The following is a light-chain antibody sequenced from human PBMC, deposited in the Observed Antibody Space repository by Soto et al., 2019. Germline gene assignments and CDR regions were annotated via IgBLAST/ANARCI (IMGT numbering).Light chain of an antibody. CDR1: QTLSSS. J-gene: IGKJ4*01. CDR2: GAS. Sequence: EIVLTQSPATLSMSPGERATLSCWASQTLSSSLAWYQQKPGQAPRLLIYGASTRAAGVPVRFSGSGSGTEFTLTINRLEAEDFAVYYCQQYNRWPLTFGGGTKVEIK. V-gene: IGKV3-15*01. CDR3: QQYNRWPLT.